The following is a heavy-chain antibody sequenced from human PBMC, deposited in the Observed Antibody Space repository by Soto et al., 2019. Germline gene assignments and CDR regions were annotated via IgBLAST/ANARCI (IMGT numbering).Heavy chain of an antibody. V-gene: IGHV1-2*04. D-gene: IGHD3-10*01. CDR3: ARGTMVRGVLANDY. J-gene: IGHJ4*02. Sequence: ASVKVSCKASGYTFTGYYMHWVRQAPGQGLEWMGWINPNSGGTNYAQKFQGWVTMTRDTSISTAYMELSRLRSDDTAVYYCARGTMVRGVLANDYWGQGTLVTVSS. CDR1: GYTFTGYY. CDR2: INPNSGGT.